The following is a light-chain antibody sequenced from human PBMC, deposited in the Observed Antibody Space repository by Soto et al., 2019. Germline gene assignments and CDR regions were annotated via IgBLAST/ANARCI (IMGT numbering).Light chain of an antibody. V-gene: IGKV3-20*01. CDR3: QQYGGSPPNT. CDR2: GAS. Sequence: DIVLTQSPGTLSLSPGERATLSCRASQSVGSNYLAWYQQKPGQAPRLLIYGASPRATGIPDRFSGSGSGTDFTLTISRLEPEDFAVYYCQQYGGSPPNTFGQGTKVEIK. J-gene: IGKJ2*01. CDR1: QSVGSNY.